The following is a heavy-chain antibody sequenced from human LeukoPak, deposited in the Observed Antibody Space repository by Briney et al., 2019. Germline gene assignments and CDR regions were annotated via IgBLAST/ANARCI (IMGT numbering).Heavy chain of an antibody. CDR1: GGSISSGSYY. V-gene: IGHV4-61*02. CDR3: ARGPRSIVVAGREVHWFDP. Sequence: SQTLSLTCTVSGGSISSGSYYWSWIRQPAGKGLEWIGRIYTSGSTNYNPSLKSRVTISVDTSKNQFSLKLSSVTAADTAVYYCARGPRSIVVAGREVHWFDPWGQGTLVTVSS. CDR2: IYTSGST. D-gene: IGHD6-19*01. J-gene: IGHJ5*02.